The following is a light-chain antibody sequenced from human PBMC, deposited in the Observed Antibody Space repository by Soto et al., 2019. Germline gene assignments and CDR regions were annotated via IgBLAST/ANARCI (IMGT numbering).Light chain of an antibody. V-gene: IGLV2-23*01. CDR3: CSYASSSTYV. Sequence: QSVLTQPASVSGSPGQPITISCTGTSSDVGSYNLVSWFQHHPGKAPKLMIYEGNKRPSGVSNRFSGSKSGNTASLTISGLQAEDEADYYCCSYASSSTYVFGTGTKVTV. CDR1: SSDVGSYNL. J-gene: IGLJ1*01. CDR2: EGN.